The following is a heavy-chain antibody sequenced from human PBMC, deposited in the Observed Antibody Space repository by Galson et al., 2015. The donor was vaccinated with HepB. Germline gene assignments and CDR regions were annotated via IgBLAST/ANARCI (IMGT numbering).Heavy chain of an antibody. CDR1: GFTVRFNY. Sequence: SLRLSCAASGFTVRFNYMTWVRQAPGKGLEWVSDFSTGATTNYADAVKGRFTISKDNSKNTLYLQMNTLRADDTAVYYCARGPPLRHPLIPGGLDFWGQGTLVTVSS. J-gene: IGHJ4*02. D-gene: IGHD3-16*01. V-gene: IGHV3-53*01. CDR2: FSTGATT. CDR3: ARGPPLRHPLIPGGLDF.